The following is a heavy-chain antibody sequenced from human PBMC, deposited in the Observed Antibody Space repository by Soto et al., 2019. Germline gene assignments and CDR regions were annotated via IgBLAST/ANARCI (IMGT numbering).Heavy chain of an antibody. D-gene: IGHD2-15*01. Sequence: PSETLSLTCAVYGGSFSGYYWSWIRQPPGKGLERIGEINHSGSTNYNPSLKSRVTISVDTSKNQFSLKLSSVTAADTAVYYCAREPRRGYCSGGSCYKVGMVDYWGQGTLVTVSS. V-gene: IGHV4-34*01. CDR2: INHSGST. CDR1: GGSFSGYY. J-gene: IGHJ4*02. CDR3: AREPRRGYCSGGSCYKVGMVDY.